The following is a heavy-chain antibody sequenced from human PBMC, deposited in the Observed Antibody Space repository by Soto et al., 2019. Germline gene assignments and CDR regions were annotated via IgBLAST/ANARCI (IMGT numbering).Heavy chain of an antibody. D-gene: IGHD1-7*01. CDR1: GFTFSNYA. V-gene: IGHV3-23*01. Sequence: EVQLFESGGGLVQPGGSLRLSCAASGFTFSNYAMSWVRQAPGKGLEWVSTFSGSGGNTYYADSVKGRFTISRDNSRNTLYLQMNSLRVDDTAVYYCANSHNWNYVSPFDSWGQGTLVSVSS. CDR2: FSGSGGNT. CDR3: ANSHNWNYVSPFDS. J-gene: IGHJ4*02.